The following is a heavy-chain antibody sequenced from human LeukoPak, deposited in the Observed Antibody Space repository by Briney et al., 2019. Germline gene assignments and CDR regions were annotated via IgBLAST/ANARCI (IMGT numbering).Heavy chain of an antibody. Sequence: ASVKVSCKASGYTFTGYYMHRVRQAPGQGLEWMGWINPNSGDTNYAQKFQGRVTMTRDTSISTAYMELSRLRSDDTAVYYCARVYSLGLGYCSLTGCPFLGYWGQGTLVTVSS. J-gene: IGHJ4*02. CDR2: INPNSGDT. D-gene: IGHD2-2*01. CDR3: ARVYSLGLGYCSLTGCPFLGY. V-gene: IGHV1-2*02. CDR1: GYTFTGYY.